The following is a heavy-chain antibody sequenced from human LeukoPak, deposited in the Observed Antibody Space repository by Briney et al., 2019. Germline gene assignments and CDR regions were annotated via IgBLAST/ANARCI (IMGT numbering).Heavy chain of an antibody. CDR1: GGSISSGSYY. V-gene: IGHV4-61*02. CDR3: ARGTGWLYYFDY. D-gene: IGHD3-9*01. J-gene: IGHJ4*02. Sequence: PSETLSLTCTVSGGSISSGSYYWSWIRQPAGKGLEWIGRIYTSGSTNYNPSLKSRVTISVDTFKNQFSLRLSSVTAADTAVYYCARGTGWLYYFDYWGQGTLVTVSS. CDR2: IYTSGST.